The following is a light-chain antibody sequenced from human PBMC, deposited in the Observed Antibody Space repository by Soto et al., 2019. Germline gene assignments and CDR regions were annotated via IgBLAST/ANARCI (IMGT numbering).Light chain of an antibody. J-gene: IGKJ1*01. CDR3: QQYNSYRT. V-gene: IGKV1-5*01. CDR1: QSISIW. CDR2: DAS. Sequence: DIQMTPSPSTLSASVGARVTITGRARQSISIWLAWYQKNPGKAPKLLIYDASILESGVPSRFSGSGSGTEFTLTISSLQPDDFATYYRQQYNSYRTFGQGTKVDIK.